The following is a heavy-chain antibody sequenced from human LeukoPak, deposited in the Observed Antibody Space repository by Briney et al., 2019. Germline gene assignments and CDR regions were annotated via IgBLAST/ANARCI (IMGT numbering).Heavy chain of an antibody. Sequence: SETLSLTCAVYGGSFSGYYWSWIRQPPGKGLEWIGYIYYSGSTYYNPSLKSRVTISVDTSKNQFSLKLSSVTAADTAVYYCARGRGAEGYWGQGTLVTVSS. CDR3: ARGRGAEGY. CDR2: IYYSGST. J-gene: IGHJ4*02. V-gene: IGHV4-30-4*08. D-gene: IGHD1-14*01. CDR1: GGSFSGYY.